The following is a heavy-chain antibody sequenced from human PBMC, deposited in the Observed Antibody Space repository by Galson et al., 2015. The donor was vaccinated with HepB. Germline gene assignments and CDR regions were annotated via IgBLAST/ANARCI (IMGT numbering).Heavy chain of an antibody. V-gene: IGHV3-23*01. J-gene: IGHJ4*02. Sequence: SLRLSCAASEFTFSSYAMNWVRQAPGKGLEWVSSITGSGSSTYYADSVKGRFAISRDDSKNTLYLQMNSLRAEDTAVYYCAKGGPWGCSGGTCWYYFDYWGQGTLVTVSS. CDR2: ITGSGSST. CDR1: EFTFSSYA. CDR3: AKGGPWGCSGGTCWYYFDY. D-gene: IGHD2-15*01.